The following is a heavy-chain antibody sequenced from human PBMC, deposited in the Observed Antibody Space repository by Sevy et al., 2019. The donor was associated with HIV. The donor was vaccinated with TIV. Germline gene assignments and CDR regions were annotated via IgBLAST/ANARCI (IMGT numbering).Heavy chain of an antibody. Sequence: GGSLRLSCAASGFTIRTYNMNWVRQAPGKGLEWVSSISSSSTYIYYADSVKGRFTISRDNAKNSLYLQMSSLRAEDTAVYYCARDLVIPATPDYFYYGMDVWGQGTTVTVSS. CDR1: GFTIRTYN. V-gene: IGHV3-21*01. CDR2: ISSSSTYI. CDR3: ARDLVIPATPDYFYYGMDV. D-gene: IGHD2-15*01. J-gene: IGHJ6*02.